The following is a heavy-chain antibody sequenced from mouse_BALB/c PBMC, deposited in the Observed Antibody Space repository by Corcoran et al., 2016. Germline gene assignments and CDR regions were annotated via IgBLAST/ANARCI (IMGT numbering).Heavy chain of an antibody. J-gene: IGHJ4*01. Sequence: EVQLQQSGAELVKPRASVKLSCTASGFNIKDTYMHWVKQRPEQGLEWIGRIDPANGNTKYDPKFQGKATITADTSSNTAYLQLSSLTSEDTAVYYCAREGVYYGNYEAMDYWGQGTSVTVSS. CDR3: AREGVYYGNYEAMDY. V-gene: IGHV14-3*02. D-gene: IGHD2-1*01. CDR2: IDPANGNT. CDR1: GFNIKDTY.